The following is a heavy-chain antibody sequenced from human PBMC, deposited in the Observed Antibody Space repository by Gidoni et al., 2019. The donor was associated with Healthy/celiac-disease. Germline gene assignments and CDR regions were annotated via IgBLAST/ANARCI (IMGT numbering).Heavy chain of an antibody. CDR2: INHSGST. Sequence: VQLQQWGAGLLKPSETLSLTCAVYGGSFSGYYWSWIRQPPGKGLEWIGEINHSGSTNYNPSLKSRVTISVDTSKNQFSLKLSSVTAADTAVYYCARGASCSGGSCYTDYYFDYWGQGTLVTVSS. CDR1: GGSFSGYY. D-gene: IGHD2-15*01. J-gene: IGHJ4*02. CDR3: ARGASCSGGSCYTDYYFDY. V-gene: IGHV4-34*01.